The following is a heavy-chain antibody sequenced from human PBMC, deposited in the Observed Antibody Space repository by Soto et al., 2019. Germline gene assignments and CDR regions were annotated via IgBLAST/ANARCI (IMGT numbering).Heavy chain of an antibody. J-gene: IGHJ6*01. CDR3: ARVTPGNNLYYFYGLDV. D-gene: IGHD1-1*01. CDR1: GFTFGTYA. CDR2: ISYEGSNT. V-gene: IGHV3-30-3*01. Sequence: GGSLRLSCVASGFTFGTYAIHWVRLAPGKGLQWVALISYEGSNTYYADSVKGRFTVSRDNSKNTPYLQMNSLRPEDTGVYYCARVTPGNNLYYFYGLDVWGQGTSVTVSS.